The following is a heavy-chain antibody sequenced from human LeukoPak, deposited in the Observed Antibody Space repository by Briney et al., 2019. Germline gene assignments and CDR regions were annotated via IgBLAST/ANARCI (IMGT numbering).Heavy chain of an antibody. V-gene: IGHV3-23*01. CDR1: GFTFSSHA. CDR3: AKHYCSSTSCYYDY. CDR2: INDNGGST. Sequence: PGASLRLSCAVSGFTFSSHAMSWVRQAPGKGLEWVSVINDNGGSTYYAGSVKGRFTISRDNSKNTLYLQMTSLRAEDTAVYYCAKHYCSSTSCYYDYWGQGTLVTVSS. J-gene: IGHJ4*02. D-gene: IGHD2-2*01.